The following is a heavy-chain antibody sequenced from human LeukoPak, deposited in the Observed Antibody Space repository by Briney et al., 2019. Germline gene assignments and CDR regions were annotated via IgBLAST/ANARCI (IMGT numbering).Heavy chain of an antibody. D-gene: IGHD6-19*01. J-gene: IGHJ4*02. CDR3: ARVHGSGWFFDY. V-gene: IGHV3-21*04. CDR2: ISSSRSYI. Sequence: TGGSLRLSCAASGFTFSSYSMNWVRQAPGKGLEWVSSISSSRSYIYYTDSVKGRFTISRDNAKNSLYLQMNSLRAEDTAVYYCARVHGSGWFFDYWGQGTLVTVSS. CDR1: GFTFSSYS.